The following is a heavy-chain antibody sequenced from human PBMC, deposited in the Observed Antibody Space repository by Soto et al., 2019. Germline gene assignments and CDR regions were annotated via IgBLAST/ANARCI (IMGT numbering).Heavy chain of an antibody. CDR3: ARGDETSGSYYYYYYGMDV. CDR2: INPNSGGT. J-gene: IGHJ6*02. Sequence: GASVKVSCKASGYTFTGYYMHWVRQAPGQGLEWMGWINPNSGGTNYAQKFQGWVTMTRDTSISTAYMELSRLRSDDTAVYYCARGDETSGSYYYYYYGMDVWGQGTTVTVSS. CDR1: GYTFTGYY. D-gene: IGHD3-10*01. V-gene: IGHV1-2*04.